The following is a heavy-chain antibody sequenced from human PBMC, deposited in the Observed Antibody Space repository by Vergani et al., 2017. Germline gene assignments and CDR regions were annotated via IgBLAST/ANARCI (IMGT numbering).Heavy chain of an antibody. CDR3: TRSECSGTTCYGHYFDL. CDR2: IKSDGSIT. D-gene: IGHD2-15*01. V-gene: IGHV3-74*01. Sequence: EVQLVESGGGLIHPGGSLRLSCEGSGFSFSGYWMHWVRQSPEKGLVWVSRIKSDGSITNYADSVRGRFTISRDNANSMLYLQMNILRVEDTGVYYCTRSECSGTTCYGHYFDLWGHGILVTVSS. J-gene: IGHJ4*01. CDR1: GFSFSGYW.